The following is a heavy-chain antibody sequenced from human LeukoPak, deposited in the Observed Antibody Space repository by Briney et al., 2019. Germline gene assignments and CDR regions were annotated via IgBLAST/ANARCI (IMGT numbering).Heavy chain of an antibody. CDR3: ARAAPWFDP. V-gene: IGHV4-59*01. CDR2: IYYSGST. CDR1: GGSISSYY. J-gene: IGHJ5*02. Sequence: SETLSLTCTVPGGSISSYYWSWIRQPPGKGLEWIGYIYYSGSTNYNPSLKSRVTISVDTSKNQFSLKLSSVTAADTAVYYCARAAPWFDPWGQGTLVTVSS.